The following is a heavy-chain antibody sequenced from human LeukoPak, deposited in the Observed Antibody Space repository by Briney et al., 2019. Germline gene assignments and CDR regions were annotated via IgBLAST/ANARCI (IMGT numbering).Heavy chain of an antibody. CDR2: IKQDGSEK. CDR1: GGSISSSSYY. D-gene: IGHD6-19*01. J-gene: IGHJ4*02. Sequence: ETLSLTCTVSGGSISSSSYYWGWIRQAPGKGLEWVANIKQDGSEKYYVDSVKSRFTISRDNAKNSLYLQMNSLRAEDTAVYYCAGGGGWVSDSWGQGTLVTVSS. CDR3: AGGGGWVSDS. V-gene: IGHV3-7*02.